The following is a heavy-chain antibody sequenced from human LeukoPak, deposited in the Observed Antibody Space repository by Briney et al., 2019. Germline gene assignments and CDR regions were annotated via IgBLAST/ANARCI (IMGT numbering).Heavy chain of an antibody. V-gene: IGHV3-48*01. CDR1: GFTFSSYS. Sequence: GGSLRLSCAASGFTFSSYSMNWVRQAPGKGLEWVSYIGTTSGAIYYADSVKGRFTISRGSAKNSLYLQMNSLRAEDTAVYYCARFRTWGDKAFDYWGQGTLVTVSS. D-gene: IGHD2-21*02. CDR3: ARFRTWGDKAFDY. CDR2: IGTTSGAI. J-gene: IGHJ4*02.